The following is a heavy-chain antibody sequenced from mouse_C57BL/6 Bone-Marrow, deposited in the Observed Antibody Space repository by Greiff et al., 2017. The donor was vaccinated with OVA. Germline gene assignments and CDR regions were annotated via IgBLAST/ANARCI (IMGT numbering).Heavy chain of an antibody. Sequence: EVHLVESGGDLVKPGGSLKLSCAASGFTFSSYGMSWVRQTPDKRLEWVATISSGGSYTYYPDSVKGRFTISRDNAKNTLYLQMSSLKSEDPAMYYCARRWYGYNWYCDVWGTGTTVTVSS. D-gene: IGHD2-2*01. CDR1: GFTFSSYG. J-gene: IGHJ1*03. CDR2: ISSGGSYT. CDR3: ARRWYGYNWYCDV. V-gene: IGHV5-6*01.